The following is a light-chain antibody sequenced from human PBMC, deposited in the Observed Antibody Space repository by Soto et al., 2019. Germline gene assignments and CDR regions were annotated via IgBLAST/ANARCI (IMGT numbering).Light chain of an antibody. CDR2: DTS. Sequence: EIVLTQSPGTLSLSPGERATLSCRASQSISIHLAWYQQKPGQAPRLLIYDTSNRATGIPVRFSGSGSGTDFTLTISRLESEDFAVYYCQQYVSWTWTFGQGTKVDI. CDR1: QSISIH. V-gene: IGKV3-20*01. CDR3: QQYVSWTWT. J-gene: IGKJ1*01.